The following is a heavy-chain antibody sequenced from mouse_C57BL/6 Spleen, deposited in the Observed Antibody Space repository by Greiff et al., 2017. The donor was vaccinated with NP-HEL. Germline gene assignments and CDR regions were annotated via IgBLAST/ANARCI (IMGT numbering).Heavy chain of an antibody. V-gene: IGHV14-2*01. D-gene: IGHD4-1*01. Sequence: EVQLVESGAELVKPGASVKLSCTASGFTLTDYYMHWVHQWTEQGLEWIGRIYPDGGAHKYAPKFPGMATKTPNTASNTAYRQQSSLTSKDSSVNYYARTGTGCYFDYWGQGTTLTVSS. J-gene: IGHJ2*01. CDR1: GFTLTDYY. CDR3: ARTGTGCYFDY. CDR2: IYPDGGAH.